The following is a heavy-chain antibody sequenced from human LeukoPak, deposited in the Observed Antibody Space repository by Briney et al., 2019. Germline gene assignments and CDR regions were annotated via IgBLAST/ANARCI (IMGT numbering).Heavy chain of an antibody. Sequence: GSLRLSCAASGFTFSSYSMNWVRQAPGKGPEWVSSISSSSSYIYYADSVKGRFTISRDNAKNSLYLQMNSLRAEDTAVYYCARDHTVTTAGYWGQGTLVTVSS. CDR3: ARDHTVTTAGY. J-gene: IGHJ4*02. D-gene: IGHD4-17*01. CDR1: GFTFSSYS. CDR2: ISSSSSYI. V-gene: IGHV3-21*01.